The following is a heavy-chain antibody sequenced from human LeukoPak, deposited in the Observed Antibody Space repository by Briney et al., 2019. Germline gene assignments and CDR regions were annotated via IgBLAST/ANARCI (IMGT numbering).Heavy chain of an antibody. V-gene: IGHV1-69*06. CDR1: GYTFTSYG. CDR2: IIPIFGTA. J-gene: IGHJ6*03. Sequence: GASVKVSCKASGYTFTSYGISWVRQAPGQGLEWMGGIIPIFGTANYAQKFQGRVTITADKSTSTAYMELSSLRSEDTAVYYCARGPYYYDSSGYYYEKENYYMDVWGKGTTVTVSS. CDR3: ARGPYYYDSSGYYYEKENYYMDV. D-gene: IGHD3-22*01.